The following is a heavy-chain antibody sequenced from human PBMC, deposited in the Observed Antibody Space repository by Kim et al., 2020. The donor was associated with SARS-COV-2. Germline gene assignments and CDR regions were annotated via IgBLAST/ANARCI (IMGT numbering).Heavy chain of an antibody. V-gene: IGHV4-4*08. D-gene: IGHD1-26*01. Sequence: SHTPIKRRITMYMETTKNQFSLKLSSVTAADTAVYYCARREGGSHYFDYWGQGTLVTVSS. J-gene: IGHJ4*02. CDR3: ARREGGSHYFDY.